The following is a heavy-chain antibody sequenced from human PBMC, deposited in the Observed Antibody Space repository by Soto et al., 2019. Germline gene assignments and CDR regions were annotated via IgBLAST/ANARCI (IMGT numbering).Heavy chain of an antibody. D-gene: IGHD3-10*01. CDR3: ARDGSDCITIGCSVNSLNNCFDP. CDR1: GFSFSNYG. V-gene: IGHV3-30*03. CDR2: ISYDESHK. Sequence: QVQLVESGGGVVQPGKSLRLSCAASGFSFSNYGYHWVRQAPGKGLEWVAVISYDESHKFYAVSVKGRFTISRDNSKNPLYLQMNSLRAEDTAVYYCARDGSDCITIGCSVNSLNNCFDPWGQGTLVIVSS. J-gene: IGHJ5*02.